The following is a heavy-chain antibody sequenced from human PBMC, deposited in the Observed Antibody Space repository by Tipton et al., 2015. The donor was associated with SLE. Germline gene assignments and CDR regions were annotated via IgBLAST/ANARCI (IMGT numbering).Heavy chain of an antibody. V-gene: IGHV4-34*01. CDR1: GGSFSGYS. J-gene: IGHJ4*02. CDR2: VYYSGST. D-gene: IGHD2-15*01. Sequence: TLSLTCAVYGGSFSGYSWNWIRQPPGKGPEWIGSVYYSGSTYYNPSLKSRVTISVDTSKNQFSLKLTSVTAADTAVYYCTRHRRPGPYTPGYYFDYWGQGTLVTVSS. CDR3: TRHRRPGPYTPGYYFDY.